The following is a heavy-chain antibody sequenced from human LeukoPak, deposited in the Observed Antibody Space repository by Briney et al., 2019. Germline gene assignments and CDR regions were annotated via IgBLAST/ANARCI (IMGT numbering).Heavy chain of an antibody. D-gene: IGHD3-10*01. V-gene: IGHV1-2*02. Sequence: ASVKVSCKASGGTFSSYAISWVRQAPGQGLEWMGGIIPNSGGTNYAQKFQGRVTMTRDTSISTAYMELSRLRSDDTAVYYCARESITMVRGVIGASYYYMDVWGKGTTVTVSS. J-gene: IGHJ6*03. CDR3: ARESITMVRGVIGASYYYMDV. CDR1: GGTFSSYA. CDR2: IIPNSGGT.